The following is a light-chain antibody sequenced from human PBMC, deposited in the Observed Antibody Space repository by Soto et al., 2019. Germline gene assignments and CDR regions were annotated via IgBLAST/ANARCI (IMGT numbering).Light chain of an antibody. J-gene: IGLJ1*01. V-gene: IGLV2-8*01. CDR3: SSYAGSNNV. Sequence: QSVLTQPPSASGSPGQSVTISCTGTSSDIGGYNYVSWHQQHPGKAPKLIIYEVSKRPSGVPDRFSGSKSGNTASLTVSGLQVEDEADYYCSSYAGSNNVFGTGTKLTVL. CDR1: SSDIGGYNY. CDR2: EVS.